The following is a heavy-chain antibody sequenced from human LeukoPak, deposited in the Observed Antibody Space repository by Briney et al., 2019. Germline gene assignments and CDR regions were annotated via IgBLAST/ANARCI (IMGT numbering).Heavy chain of an antibody. CDR2: ISAYNGNT. J-gene: IGHJ4*02. Sequence: ASVKVSCKASGYTFTSYGISWVRQAPGQGLEWMGWISAYNGNTNYAQKLQGRVTMTTDTSTSTAYMELRSLRSDDTAVYYCARVRNYYDSSGYSHYFDYWGQGTLATVSS. CDR1: GYTFTSYG. D-gene: IGHD3-22*01. V-gene: IGHV1-18*01. CDR3: ARVRNYYDSSGYSHYFDY.